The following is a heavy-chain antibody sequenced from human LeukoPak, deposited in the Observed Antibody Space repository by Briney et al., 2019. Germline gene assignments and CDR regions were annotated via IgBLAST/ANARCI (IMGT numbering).Heavy chain of an antibody. Sequence: SETLSLTCTVSGGSISSYYWSWIRQPPGKGLEWIGYIYYSGSTNYNPSPKSRVTISVDTSRNQFSLKLSSVTAADTAVYYCARGRWLRHRFYYYYMDVWGKGTTVTISS. V-gene: IGHV4-59*12. D-gene: IGHD5-12*01. CDR2: IYYSGST. CDR1: GGSISSYY. CDR3: ARGRWLRHRFYYYYMDV. J-gene: IGHJ6*03.